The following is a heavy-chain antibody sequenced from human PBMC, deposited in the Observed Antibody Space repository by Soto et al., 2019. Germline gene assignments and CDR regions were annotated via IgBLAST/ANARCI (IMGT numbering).Heavy chain of an antibody. V-gene: IGHV3-23*01. CDR2: ISGSGGST. D-gene: IGHD3-9*01. Sequence: GGSLRLSCAASGFTFSKYALTWVRQAPGKGLEWVSVISGSGGSTYFADSVKGRFTISRDISKNTLYLQMSSLRDEDTAVYYCASGPGPTNYYDILTGPQGVLDSWGQGTLVTVSS. J-gene: IGHJ4*02. CDR1: GFTFSKYA. CDR3: ASGPGPTNYYDILTGPQGVLDS.